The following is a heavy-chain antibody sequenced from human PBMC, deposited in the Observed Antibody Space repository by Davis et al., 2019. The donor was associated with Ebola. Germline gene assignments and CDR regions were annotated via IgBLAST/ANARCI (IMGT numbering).Heavy chain of an antibody. J-gene: IGHJ3*02. CDR2: ISWNSGSI. CDR3: AKDEAWKMTTVTHTAFDI. D-gene: IGHD4-17*01. Sequence: SLKISCAASGFTFDDYAMHWVRQAPGKGLEWVSGISWNSGSIGYADSVKGRFTISRDNAKNSLYLQMNSLRAEDMALYYCAKDEAWKMTTVTHTAFDIWGQGTMVTVSS. CDR1: GFTFDDYA. V-gene: IGHV3-9*03.